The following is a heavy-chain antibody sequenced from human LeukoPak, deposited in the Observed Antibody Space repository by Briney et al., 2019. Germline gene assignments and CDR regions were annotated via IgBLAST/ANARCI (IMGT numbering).Heavy chain of an antibody. D-gene: IGHD2-2*02. CDR1: GGSISIGGYY. Sequence: SETLSLTCTVSGGSISIGGYYWHWIRQHPGNGLEWIGYIYYSGDTNYNPSLKSRVTISVDTSKNQFSLKLSSVTAADTAVYYCARAVAPADIYDFQFDYWGQGTLVTVSS. J-gene: IGHJ4*02. V-gene: IGHV4-31*03. CDR2: IYYSGDT. CDR3: ARAVAPADIYDFQFDY.